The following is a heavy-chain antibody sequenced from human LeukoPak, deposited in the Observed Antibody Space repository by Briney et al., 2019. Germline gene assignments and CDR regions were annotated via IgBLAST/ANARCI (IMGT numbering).Heavy chain of an antibody. V-gene: IGHV1-3*01. Sequence: GASVKVSCKASGYTFTSYAMHWVRQAPGHRLEWVGWINAGNGNTKYSQKFQGRVTITRDTSASTAYMELSSLRSEDTAVYYCARVRLGLAYCGGDCYSFDYWGQGTLVTVSS. J-gene: IGHJ4*02. CDR3: ARVRLGLAYCGGDCYSFDY. CDR2: INAGNGNT. CDR1: GYTFTSYA. D-gene: IGHD2-21*02.